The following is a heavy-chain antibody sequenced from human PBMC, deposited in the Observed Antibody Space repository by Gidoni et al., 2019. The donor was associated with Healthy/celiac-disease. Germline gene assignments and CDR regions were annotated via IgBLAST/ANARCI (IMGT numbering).Heavy chain of an antibody. J-gene: IGHJ3*02. Sequence: QVQLQQWGAGLLKPSETLSLTCAVHAGSFSGYYWSWIRQPPGQGLEWIGEINHSGRTNYNPPLKSRVTISVDTSKNQFSLKLSSVTAADTAVYYCARGRRDGYKKWAFDIWGQGTMVTVSS. V-gene: IGHV4-34*01. CDR2: INHSGRT. CDR3: ARGRRDGYKKWAFDI. D-gene: IGHD5-12*01. CDR1: AGSFSGYY.